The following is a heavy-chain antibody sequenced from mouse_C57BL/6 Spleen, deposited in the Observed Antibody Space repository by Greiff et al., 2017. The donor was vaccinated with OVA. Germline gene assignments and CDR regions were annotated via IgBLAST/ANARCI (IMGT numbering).Heavy chain of an antibody. CDR2: IDPSDSYT. CDR3: ARSIYDGYYGFAY. V-gene: IGHV1-50*01. J-gene: IGHJ3*01. D-gene: IGHD2-3*01. CDR1: GYTFTSYW. Sequence: QVQLQQPGAELVKPGASVKLSCKASGYTFTSYWMQWVKQRPGQGLEWIGEIDPSDSYTNYNQKFKGKATLTVDTSSSTAYMQLSSLTCEDSAVYYCARSIYDGYYGFAYWGQGTLVTVSA.